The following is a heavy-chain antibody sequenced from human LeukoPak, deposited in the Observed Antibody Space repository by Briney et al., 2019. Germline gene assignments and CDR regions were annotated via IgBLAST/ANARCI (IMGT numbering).Heavy chain of an antibody. J-gene: IGHJ4*02. CDR1: GYTVTSYG. Sequence: ASVKVSCKASGYTVTSYGISWVRQAPGQGLEWMGRISAYNGNTNYAQKLQGRVTMTTDTSTSTAYMELRSLRSDDTAVYYCARERGIPYCGGDCWEPMDYWGQGTLVTVSS. CDR3: ARERGIPYCGGDCWEPMDY. CDR2: ISAYNGNT. D-gene: IGHD2-21*02. V-gene: IGHV1-18*01.